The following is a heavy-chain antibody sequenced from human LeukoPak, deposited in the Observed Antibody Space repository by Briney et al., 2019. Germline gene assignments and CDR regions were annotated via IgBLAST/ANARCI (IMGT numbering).Heavy chain of an antibody. J-gene: IGHJ1*01. CDR1: GGSISGYY. CDR2: IYANGGT. D-gene: IGHD5-18*01. Sequence: SETLSLTCTVSGGSISGYYWNWIRQSAGKGLEWIGRIYANGGTNYNPSLRSRVSMSVDTSKNQFSLKLTSVTAADTAIYYCARDFTRNSYAVAEFFHPWGRGTLVSVS. V-gene: IGHV4-4*07. CDR3: ARDFTRNSYAVAEFFHP.